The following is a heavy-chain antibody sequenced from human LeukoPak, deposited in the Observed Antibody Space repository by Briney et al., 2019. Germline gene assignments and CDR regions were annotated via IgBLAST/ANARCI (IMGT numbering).Heavy chain of an antibody. J-gene: IGHJ6*02. CDR2: FDPEDGET. D-gene: IGHD3-3*01. V-gene: IGHV1-24*01. Sequence: GASVKVSCKVSGYTLTELSMHWVRQAPGKGLEWMGGFDPEDGETIYAQKFQGRVTMTEDTSTDTAYMELSSLRSEDTAVYYCATAVLRFLEWKQATDYGMDGWGQGTTVTVSS. CDR1: GYTLTELS. CDR3: ATAVLRFLEWKQATDYGMDG.